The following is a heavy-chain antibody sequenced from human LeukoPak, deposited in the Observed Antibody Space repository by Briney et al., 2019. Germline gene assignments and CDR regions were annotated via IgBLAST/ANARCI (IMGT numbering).Heavy chain of an antibody. CDR3: ASYPPHYYDSSGYPAHDAFDT. CDR2: IYYSGSI. D-gene: IGHD3-22*01. Sequence: PSETLSLTCTVSGGSISSYYWSWIRQPPGKGLEWIGYIYYSGSINYNPSLKSRVTISVDTSKYQFSLKPSSVTAADTAVYYCASYPPHYYDSSGYPAHDAFDTWGQGTMVTVSS. V-gene: IGHV4-59*01. CDR1: GGSISSYY. J-gene: IGHJ3*02.